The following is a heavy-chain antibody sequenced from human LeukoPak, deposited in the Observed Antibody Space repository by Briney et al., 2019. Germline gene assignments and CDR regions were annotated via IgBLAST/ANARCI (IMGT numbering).Heavy chain of an antibody. CDR2: IYSGGST. Sequence: PGGSLRLSCAASGFTVSSNYMSWVRQAPGKGLEWVSVIYSGGSTYYADSVKCRFTISRDNSKNTLYLQMNSLRAEDTAVYYCARGDYGDPDAFDIWGQGTMVTVSS. D-gene: IGHD4-17*01. CDR3: ARGDYGDPDAFDI. CDR1: GFTVSSNY. V-gene: IGHV3-66*01. J-gene: IGHJ3*02.